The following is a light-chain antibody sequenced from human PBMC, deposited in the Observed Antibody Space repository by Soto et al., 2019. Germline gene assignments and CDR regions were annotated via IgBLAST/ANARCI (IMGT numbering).Light chain of an antibody. CDR3: SSYAGSSNV. J-gene: IGLJ1*01. Sequence: QSVLTQPASVSGSPGQSITISCTGTSSDVGAYNFVSRYQQYPGKAPKVIIFEVRKRPSGVSNRFSGSKSGDTASLTISGLQAEDEADYYCSSYAGSSNVFGTGTKVTVL. V-gene: IGLV2-14*01. CDR1: SSDVGAYNF. CDR2: EVR.